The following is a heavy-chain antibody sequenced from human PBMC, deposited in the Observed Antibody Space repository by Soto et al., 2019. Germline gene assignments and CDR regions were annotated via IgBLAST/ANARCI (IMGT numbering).Heavy chain of an antibody. J-gene: IGHJ6*02. CDR2: IWYDGSNK. CDR3: ARDGDCSSISCYYPIYYHYYGMDV. CDR1: GFTFSSYG. D-gene: IGHD2-2*01. V-gene: IGHV3-33*01. Sequence: GGSLRLSCAASGFTFSSYGMHWVRQAPGKGLEWVAVIWYDGSNKYYADSVKGRFTISRDNSKNTLYLQMNSLRAEDTAVYYCARDGDCSSISCYYPIYYHYYGMDVWGQGTTVTVSS.